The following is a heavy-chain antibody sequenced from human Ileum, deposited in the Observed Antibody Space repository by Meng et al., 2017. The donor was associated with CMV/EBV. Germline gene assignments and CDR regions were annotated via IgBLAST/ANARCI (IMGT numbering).Heavy chain of an antibody. D-gene: IGHD1-1*01. J-gene: IGHJ6*02. V-gene: IGHV3-30*04. CDR2: ISYDGSNK. Sequence: CAAAGFTFSSYAMHWVRQAPGKGLEWVAVISYDGSNKYYADSVKGRFTISRDNSKNTLYLQMNSLRAEDTAVYYCARDRNGDYLMDVWGQGTTVTVSS. CDR1: GFTFSSYA. CDR3: ARDRNGDYLMDV.